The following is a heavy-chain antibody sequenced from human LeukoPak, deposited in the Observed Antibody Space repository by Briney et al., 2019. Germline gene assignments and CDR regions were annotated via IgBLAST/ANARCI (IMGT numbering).Heavy chain of an antibody. CDR1: GYTFTTCG. CDR3: ATGPSLYYYDSSGYPSFDY. V-gene: IGHV1-18*01. J-gene: IGHJ4*02. D-gene: IGHD3-22*01. CDR2: ISIYRDDT. Sequence: GASVKVSCTASGYTFTTCGISWVRQAPGQGLEWMGWISIYRDDTNYAQKFQGRVTLTKDTSTSTAYMELSSLRSEDTAVYYCATGPSLYYYDSSGYPSFDYWGQGTLVTVSS.